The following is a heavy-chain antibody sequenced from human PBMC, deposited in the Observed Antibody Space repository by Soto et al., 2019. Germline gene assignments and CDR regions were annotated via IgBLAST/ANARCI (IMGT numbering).Heavy chain of an antibody. CDR3: ARDNILGILYGGMDV. CDR2: IYYSGST. V-gene: IGHV4-30-4*01. D-gene: IGHD3-3*01. CDR1: GGSISSGDYY. J-gene: IGHJ6*02. Sequence: KPSETLSLTCTVSGGSISSGDYYWSWIRQPPGKSLEWIGYIYYSGSTYYNPSLKSRVTISVDTSKNQFSLKLSSVTAADTAVYYCARDNILGILYGGMDVWGQGTTVTVSS.